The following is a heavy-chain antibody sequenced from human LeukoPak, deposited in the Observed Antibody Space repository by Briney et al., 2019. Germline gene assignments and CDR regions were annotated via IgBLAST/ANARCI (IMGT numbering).Heavy chain of an antibody. Sequence: SETLSLTCTVSGDSISSYYWSWIRQPPGKGLEWIGNVYYSGNNYYSPSLKSRVTISVDTSKNQFSLKLRSVTAADTAVYYCARHANYGSATGFVDYWGQGTLITVSS. CDR2: VYYSGNN. CDR3: ARHANYGSATGFVDY. CDR1: GDSISSYY. D-gene: IGHD1-26*01. V-gene: IGHV4-59*04. J-gene: IGHJ4*02.